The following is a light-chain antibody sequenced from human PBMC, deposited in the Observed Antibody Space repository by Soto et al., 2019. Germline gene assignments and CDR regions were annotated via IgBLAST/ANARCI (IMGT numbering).Light chain of an antibody. CDR2: GAS. CDR3: QQCDNSPRT. CDR1: QSVNSNF. J-gene: IGKJ1*01. Sequence: EIVLTQSPGTLSLSPGERATLSCRASQSVNSNFVAWYQQKPGQAPRVLMYGASSRATGLPDRFSGSGSGTDFTLTISRLEAEDFAVYYCQQCDNSPRTFGQGTKVEIK. V-gene: IGKV3-20*01.